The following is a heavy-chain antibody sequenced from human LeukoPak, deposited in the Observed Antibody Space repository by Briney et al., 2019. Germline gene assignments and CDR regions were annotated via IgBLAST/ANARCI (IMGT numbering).Heavy chain of an antibody. V-gene: IGHV1-2*04. CDR2: INPNSGGT. CDR3: ARADGTAMVGAAL. J-gene: IGHJ4*02. CDR1: GYTFTGYY. Sequence: GASVKVSCKASGYTFTGYYMHWVRQAPGQGLEWMGWINPNSGGTNYAQKFQGWVTMTRDTSISTAYMELSRLRSDDTAVYYCARADGTAMVGAALWGQGTLVTVSS. D-gene: IGHD5-18*01.